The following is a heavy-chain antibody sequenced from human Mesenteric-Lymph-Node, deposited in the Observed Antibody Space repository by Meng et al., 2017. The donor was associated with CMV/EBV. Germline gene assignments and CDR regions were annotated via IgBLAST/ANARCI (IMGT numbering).Heavy chain of an antibody. J-gene: IGHJ3*02. Sequence: SETLSLTCTVSGDSINSGDYYWSWIRQPPGKGLEWIGYIYYNGSPYYNPSLKSRVTISMDTSKNQFSLKLSSVTAADTAVYYCARDLTGVDAFDIWGQGTMVTVSS. CDR1: GDSINSGDYY. CDR3: ARDLTGVDAFDI. V-gene: IGHV4-30-4*02. CDR2: IYYNGSP. D-gene: IGHD7-27*01.